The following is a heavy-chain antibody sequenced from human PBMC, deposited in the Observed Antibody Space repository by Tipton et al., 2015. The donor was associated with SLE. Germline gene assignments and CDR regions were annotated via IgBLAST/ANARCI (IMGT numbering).Heavy chain of an antibody. J-gene: IGHJ4*02. D-gene: IGHD1-26*01. CDR3: ARGGGSYYDY. CDR1: AGSISGYY. V-gene: IGHV4-34*01. CDR2: INLSGNT. Sequence: TLSLTCAVYAGSISGYYWSWIRQPPGKGLEWIGEINLSGNTNYNPSLKSRVTISVDRSKNQFSLKLSSVTAADTAVYYCARGGGSYYDYWGQGTLVTVSS.